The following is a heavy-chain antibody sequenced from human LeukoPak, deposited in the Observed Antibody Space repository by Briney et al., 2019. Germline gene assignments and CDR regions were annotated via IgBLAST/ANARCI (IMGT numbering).Heavy chain of an antibody. D-gene: IGHD3-16*01. Sequence: GGSLRLSCAASGFTFSSYAMSWVRQAPGKGLEWVSAISGSGGSTYYADSVKGRFTISRDNSKNTLYLQMNSLRAEDTAVYYCAKSWGEYYDYVWAGDYWGQGTLVAVSS. CDR3: AKSWGEYYDYVWAGDY. V-gene: IGHV3-23*01. CDR1: GFTFSSYA. J-gene: IGHJ4*02. CDR2: ISGSGGST.